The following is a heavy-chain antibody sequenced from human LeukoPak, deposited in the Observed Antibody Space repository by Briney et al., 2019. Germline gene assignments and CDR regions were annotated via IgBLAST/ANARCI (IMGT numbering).Heavy chain of an antibody. CDR3: ARDREDILTGYDY. CDR2: INPNNGGT. CDR1: GYTFTGYY. D-gene: IGHD3-9*01. Sequence: GASVKVSCKASGYTFTGYYMHWLRQAPGQGLEWMGWINPNNGGTNYAQKFQGRVTLTRDTSISTAYMELSRLRSDDAAVYYCARDREDILTGYDYWGQGTLVTVSS. V-gene: IGHV1-2*02. J-gene: IGHJ4*02.